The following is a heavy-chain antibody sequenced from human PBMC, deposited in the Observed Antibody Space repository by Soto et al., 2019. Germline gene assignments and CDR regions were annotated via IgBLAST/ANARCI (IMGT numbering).Heavy chain of an antibody. D-gene: IGHD6-13*01. J-gene: IGHJ6*02. Sequence: EVQLLESGGGLVRPGGSLRLSCAASGFTVSSYAMSWVRQAPGTGLEGVSAISGSGGSTSYADSVKGRFTISRDNSKNTLDLQMNSLRAEDTAVYYCATRHTDIVAAAAGYYYYGMDVWSQGTTVTVAS. CDR2: ISGSGGST. CDR3: ATRHTDIVAAAAGYYYYGMDV. CDR1: GFTVSSYA. V-gene: IGHV3-23*01.